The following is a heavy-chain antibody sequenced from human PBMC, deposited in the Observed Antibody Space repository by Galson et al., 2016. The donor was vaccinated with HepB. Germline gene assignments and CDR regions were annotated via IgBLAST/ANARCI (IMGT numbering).Heavy chain of an antibody. CDR2: IYGDDDK. J-gene: IGHJ4*02. D-gene: IGHD1-14*01. Sequence: PALVKPTQTLTLTCNFSGFSLTSGAVGVGWLRQPPGKALEWLALIYGDDDKTFSPSLRSRVTTTKDTSKNQVVLRLTNVDPLDTATYFCAHRQRGTTFDYWGQGILVAVSS. CDR1: GFSLTSGAVG. CDR3: AHRQRGTTFDY. V-gene: IGHV2-5*02.